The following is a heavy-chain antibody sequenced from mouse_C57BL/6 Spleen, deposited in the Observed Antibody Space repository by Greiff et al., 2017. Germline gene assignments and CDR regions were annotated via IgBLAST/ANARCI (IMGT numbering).Heavy chain of an antibody. CDR2: IWSGGST. CDR3: ARNDGYYYYYAMDY. CDR1: GFSLTSYG. J-gene: IGHJ4*01. D-gene: IGHD2-3*01. V-gene: IGHV2-2*01. Sequence: QVHVKQSGPGLVQPSQSLSITCTVSGFSLTSYGVHWVRQSPGKGLEWLGVIWSGGSTDYNAAFISRLSISKDNSKSQVFFKMNSLQADDTAIYYCARNDGYYYYYAMDYWGQGTSVTVSS.